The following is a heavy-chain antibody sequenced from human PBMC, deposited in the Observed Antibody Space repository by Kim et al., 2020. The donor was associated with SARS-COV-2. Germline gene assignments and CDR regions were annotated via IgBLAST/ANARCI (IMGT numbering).Heavy chain of an antibody. V-gene: IGHV1-46*01. Sequence: ASVKVSCNASGYTFTSYYVHWVRQAPGQGLEWMGIINPSGNSTSYAQKFQGRVTMTRDTSTSSVYMELNSLISEDTAVYYCARVKRPDMVRGYDALDIWGQGKMVTVSS. CDR1: GYTFTSYY. CDR2: INPSGNST. CDR3: ARVKRPDMVRGYDALDI. J-gene: IGHJ3*02. D-gene: IGHD3-10*01.